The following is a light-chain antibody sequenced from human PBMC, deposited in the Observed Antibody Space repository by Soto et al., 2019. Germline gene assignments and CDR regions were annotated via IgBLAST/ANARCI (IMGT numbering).Light chain of an antibody. CDR3: QLYGRSPPT. J-gene: IGKJ1*01. CDR1: QSVSSSY. Sequence: EVLVTQSPATLSLSPGERATLSCGASQSVSSSYVAWYQQKPGQAPRLLIYGASSRAAGIPDRFSGSGSGTDFTLTISRLEPEDFAVYYCQLYGRSPPTFGQGTKVDIK. V-gene: IGKV3-20*01. CDR2: GAS.